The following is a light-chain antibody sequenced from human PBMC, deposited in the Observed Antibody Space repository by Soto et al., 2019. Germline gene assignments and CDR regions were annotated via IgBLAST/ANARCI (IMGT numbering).Light chain of an antibody. Sequence: DIQMTQSPSTLSASVGDRVTITCRASQSISSWLAWYQQKPGKAPTLLIYKASSLESGVPSRFSGSGSGTEFTLTISSLQPDDFATYYCQPYNSYWTFGQGTKVEIK. CDR1: QSISSW. CDR3: QPYNSYWT. V-gene: IGKV1-5*03. CDR2: KAS. J-gene: IGKJ1*01.